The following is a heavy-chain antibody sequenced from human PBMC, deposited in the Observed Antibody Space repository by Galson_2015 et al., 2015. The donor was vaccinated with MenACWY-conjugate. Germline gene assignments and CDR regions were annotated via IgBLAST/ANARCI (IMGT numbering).Heavy chain of an antibody. J-gene: IGHJ3*02. CDR3: ARGGITKDAFDI. Sequence: SLRLSCAASGFIFSSYHMNWVRQAPGKALEWVSSISSSSTYIYYADSVKGRFTISRDNAKNSLYLQMNSLRAEDTAVYYCARGGITKDAFDIWGQGTMVTVSS. CDR2: ISSSSTYI. D-gene: IGHD3-10*01. V-gene: IGHV3-21*01. CDR1: GFIFSSYH.